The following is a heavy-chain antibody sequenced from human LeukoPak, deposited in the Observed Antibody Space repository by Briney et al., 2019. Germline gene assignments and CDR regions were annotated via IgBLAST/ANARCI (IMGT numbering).Heavy chain of an antibody. V-gene: IGHV5-51*01. CDR2: IYPGDSDT. CDR1: GYLFTSYW. CDR3: TRKGYAFDY. D-gene: IGHD2-8*01. J-gene: IGHJ4*02. Sequence: GESLKISCKVSGYLFTSYWFGWVRQMPGKGLEWMGIIYPGDSDTRYSPSFQGQVTISVDKSISTAYLQWSSLKASDTAMYYCTRKGYAFDYWGQGTLVTVSS.